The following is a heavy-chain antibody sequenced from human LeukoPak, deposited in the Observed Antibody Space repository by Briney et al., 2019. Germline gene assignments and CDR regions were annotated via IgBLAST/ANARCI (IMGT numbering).Heavy chain of an antibody. Sequence: SETLSLTCTVTGGSISSYYWSWIRQPPGKGLEWIGYIYYSGSTNYNPSLKSRVTISVDTSKNQFSLKLSSVTAADTAVYYCAREVGATADGAFDIWGQGTMVTVSS. D-gene: IGHD1-26*01. V-gene: IGHV4-59*01. CDR2: IYYSGST. CDR3: AREVGATADGAFDI. J-gene: IGHJ3*02. CDR1: GGSISSYY.